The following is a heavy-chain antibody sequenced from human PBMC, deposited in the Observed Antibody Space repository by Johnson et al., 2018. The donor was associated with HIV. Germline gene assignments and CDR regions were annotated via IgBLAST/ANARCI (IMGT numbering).Heavy chain of an antibody. V-gene: IGHV3-9*01. CDR1: GFTFDDYA. CDR2: ISWNSGSI. Sequence: EVQLVESGGGLVQPGRSLRLSCAASGFTFDDYAMHWVRQAPGKGLEWVSGISWNSGSIGYADSVKGRFTISRDNSKNTLYLQMNSLRAEDTAVYYCAREELEPDVFDIWGQGTMVTVSS. D-gene: IGHD1-1*01. J-gene: IGHJ3*02. CDR3: AREELEPDVFDI.